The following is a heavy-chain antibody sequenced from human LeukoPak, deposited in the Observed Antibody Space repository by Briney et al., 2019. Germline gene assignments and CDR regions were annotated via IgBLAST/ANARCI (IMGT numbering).Heavy chain of an antibody. D-gene: IGHD2-2*01. Sequence: PGGSLRLSCTASGFTFSSYSLNWVRQAPGKGLEWVSSVSTGSNYIYYADSVKGRFTISRDNDKNSLYLQMNSLRAEDTAVYYCARERVRFGPAANFDYWGQGTLVTVSS. V-gene: IGHV3-21*01. CDR2: VSTGSNYI. CDR1: GFTFSSYS. CDR3: ARERVRFGPAANFDY. J-gene: IGHJ4*02.